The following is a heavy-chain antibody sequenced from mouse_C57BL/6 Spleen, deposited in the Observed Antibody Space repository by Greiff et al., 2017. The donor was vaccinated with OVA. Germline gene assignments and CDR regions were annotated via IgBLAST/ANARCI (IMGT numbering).Heavy chain of an antibody. Sequence: EVQLQQSGAELASPGASVTLSCKASGYTFTDHIMNWVKKRPGQGLEWIGRIDPEDGETKYAPKFQGKAPITADTSSNTAYLQLSSLTSEDTAVYYCARGGGYFDYWGQGTTLTVSS. V-gene: IGHV14-2*01. CDR3: ARGGGYFDY. J-gene: IGHJ2*01. CDR2: IDPEDGET. D-gene: IGHD1-1*02. CDR1: GYTFTDHI.